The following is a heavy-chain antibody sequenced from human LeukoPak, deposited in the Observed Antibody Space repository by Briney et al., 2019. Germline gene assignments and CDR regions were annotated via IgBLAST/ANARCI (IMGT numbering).Heavy chain of an antibody. J-gene: IGHJ5*02. V-gene: IGHV4-59*01. Sequence: SETLSLTCTVSGGSISSYYWNWIRQPPGKGLEWIGYIYYSGGTNYNPSLKSRVTISLDTSKNQFSLNLTSVTAADTAVYYCARFTPQGYGWGGYNRFDPWGQGTLVTVSS. CDR3: ARFTPQGYGWGGYNRFDP. D-gene: IGHD3-16*01. CDR2: IYYSGGT. CDR1: GGSISSYY.